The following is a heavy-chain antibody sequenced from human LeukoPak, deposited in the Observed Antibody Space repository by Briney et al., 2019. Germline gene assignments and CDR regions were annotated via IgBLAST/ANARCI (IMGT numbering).Heavy chain of an antibody. CDR1: GFSLSDYW. CDR3: VRGGRGERPNY. CDR2: IKQDGTEK. V-gene: IGHV3-7*01. J-gene: IGHJ4*02. Sequence: GGSLRLSCAASGFSLSDYWMNWVRQAPRRGLEWVANIKQDGTEKKYLDSVKGRFTISRDNAKNSVYLQMDSLGVEDTAVYYCVRGGRGERPNYWGLGTLVTVSS. D-gene: IGHD1-26*01.